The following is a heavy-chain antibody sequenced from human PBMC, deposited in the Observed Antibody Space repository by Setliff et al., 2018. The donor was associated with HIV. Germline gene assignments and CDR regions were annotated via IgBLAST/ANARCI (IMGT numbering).Heavy chain of an antibody. J-gene: IGHJ4*02. Sequence: SETLSLTCAVYGGSFSGHYWAWIRQAPGKGLEWIGEINHSGSTNYNPSLESRVTISVDTSRHQFFLKLTSVTADDTGIYYCARGPPFAFWGQGLLVTVSS. CDR3: ARGPPFAF. CDR2: INHSGST. V-gene: IGHV4-34*01. CDR1: GGSFSGHY.